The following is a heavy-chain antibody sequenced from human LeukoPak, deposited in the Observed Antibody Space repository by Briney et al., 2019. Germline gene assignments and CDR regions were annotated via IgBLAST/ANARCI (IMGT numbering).Heavy chain of an antibody. D-gene: IGHD6-13*01. CDR1: GFTFDDYA. V-gene: IGHV3-9*01. Sequence: GGSLRLSCAASGFTFDDYAMHWVRQAPGKGLEWVSGISWNSGSIGYADFVKGRFTISRDNAKNSLYLQMNSLRAEDTALYYCAKDVGSSWQPGTGYYYGMDVWGQGTTVTVSS. CDR3: AKDVGSSWQPGTGYYYGMDV. J-gene: IGHJ6*02. CDR2: ISWNSGSI.